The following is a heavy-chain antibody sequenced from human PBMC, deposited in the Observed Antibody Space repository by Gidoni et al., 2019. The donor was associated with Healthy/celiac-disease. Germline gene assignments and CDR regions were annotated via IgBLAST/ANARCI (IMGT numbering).Heavy chain of an antibody. Sequence: EVQLLESGGGLVQPGGSLRLSCALSGSTFSSFAISWLRQAPGKGLEWVSAISGSGGSTYYADSVKGRFTISRDNSKNTLYLQMNSLRAEDTAVYYCAKSPIPPPEVVVPAPIGWYFDYWGQGTLVTVSS. CDR2: ISGSGGST. D-gene: IGHD2-2*01. V-gene: IGHV3-23*01. CDR1: GSTFSSFA. J-gene: IGHJ4*02. CDR3: AKSPIPPPEVVVPAPIGWYFDY.